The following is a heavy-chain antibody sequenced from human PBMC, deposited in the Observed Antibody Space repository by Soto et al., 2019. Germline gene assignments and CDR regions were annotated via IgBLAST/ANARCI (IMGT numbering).Heavy chain of an antibody. D-gene: IGHD1-1*01. V-gene: IGHV3-74*01. J-gene: IGHJ4*02. CDR2: INKDGSYR. CDR1: GFTFSSDW. Sequence: AGGSLRLSCATSGFTFSSDWMHWVRQAPGKGLVWVSRINKDGSYRDYADFVEGRFTISRDDAKSELYLQMDRLRAEDTAVYYCARGGLEPSDYLGQGALVTVSS. CDR3: ARGGLEPSDY.